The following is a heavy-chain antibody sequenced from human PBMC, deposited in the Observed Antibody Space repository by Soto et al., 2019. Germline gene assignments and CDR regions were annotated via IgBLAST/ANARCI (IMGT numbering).Heavy chain of an antibody. Sequence: GGSLRLSCAASGFTFSSYAMHCVRQAPGKGLEWVAVISYDGSNKYYADSVKGRFTISRDNYKNTLYLQMNSLRAEDTAVYYCARRHCSSTSCSPIDYWGQGTLVTVSS. D-gene: IGHD2-2*01. CDR1: GFTFSSYA. V-gene: IGHV3-30-3*01. J-gene: IGHJ4*02. CDR3: ARRHCSSTSCSPIDY. CDR2: ISYDGSNK.